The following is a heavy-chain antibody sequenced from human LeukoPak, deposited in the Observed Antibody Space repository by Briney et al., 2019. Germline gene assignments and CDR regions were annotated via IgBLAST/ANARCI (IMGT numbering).Heavy chain of an antibody. CDR1: GFTFSSYW. V-gene: IGHV3-30*18. D-gene: IGHD1-26*01. J-gene: IGHJ4*02. Sequence: GGSLRLSCAASGFTFSSYWMTWVRQAPGKGLEWVSVISYEGSKKYYADSVKGRFTISRDNSKNTVHLQMNSLSAEDTAVYYCAKDRAEATRRSLDYWGQGTLVTVSS. CDR3: AKDRAEATRRSLDY. CDR2: ISYEGSKK.